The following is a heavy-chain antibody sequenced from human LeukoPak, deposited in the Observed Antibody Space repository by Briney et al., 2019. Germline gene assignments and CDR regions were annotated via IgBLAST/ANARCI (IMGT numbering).Heavy chain of an antibody. D-gene: IGHD3-22*01. CDR2: IIPIFGTA. Sequence: ASVKVSCKASGGTFSSYAISWVRQAPGQGLEWMGGIIPIFGTANYAQKFRGRVTITADKSTRTAYMELSSLRSEDTAVYYCARVDSSGYWGIDYWGQGTLVTVSS. J-gene: IGHJ4*02. V-gene: IGHV1-69*06. CDR1: GGTFSSYA. CDR3: ARVDSSGYWGIDY.